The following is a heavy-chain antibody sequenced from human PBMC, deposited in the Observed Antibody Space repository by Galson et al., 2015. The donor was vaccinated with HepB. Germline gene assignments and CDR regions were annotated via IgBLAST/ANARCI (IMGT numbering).Heavy chain of an antibody. CDR3: ARLSNRALGWVDP. D-gene: IGHD3-16*01. V-gene: IGHV4-39*07. J-gene: IGHJ5*02. Sequence: DWIRQPPGKGLEWIGSIYYTGTTYYNPSLKSPVTISVDTSKNQFSLKLSSVTAADTAVYYCARLSNRALGWVDPWGQGTLVTVSS. CDR2: IYYTGTT.